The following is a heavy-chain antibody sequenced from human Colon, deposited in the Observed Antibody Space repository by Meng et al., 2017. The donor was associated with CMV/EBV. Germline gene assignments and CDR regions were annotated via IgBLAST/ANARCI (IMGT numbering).Heavy chain of an antibody. CDR1: GFTFGSFG. Sequence: GESLKISCAASGFTFGSFGMHWVRQAPGKGLEWVTFIRTDGSNQYYADSVKGRFTISRDNSKNTLYVQMNSLRAEDTALYYCARDGVRGLDYWGQGTLVTVSS. CDR3: ARDGVRGLDY. V-gene: IGHV3-30*02. CDR2: IRTDGSNQ. D-gene: IGHD3-10*01. J-gene: IGHJ4*02.